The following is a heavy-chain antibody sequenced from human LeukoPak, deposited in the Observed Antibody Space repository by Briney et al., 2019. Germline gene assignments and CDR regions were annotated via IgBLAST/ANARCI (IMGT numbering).Heavy chain of an antibody. CDR2: ISAYNGNT. V-gene: IGHV1-18*01. J-gene: IGHJ4*02. CDR3: ARAGGGNSKGSFDY. Sequence: ASVKVSCKASGYTFTSYGISWVRQAPGQGLEWMGWISAYNGNTNYARQLQGRVTMTTDTSTSTAYMELRSLRSDDTAVYYCARAGGGNSKGSFDYWGQGTLVTVSS. D-gene: IGHD4-23*01. CDR1: GYTFTSYG.